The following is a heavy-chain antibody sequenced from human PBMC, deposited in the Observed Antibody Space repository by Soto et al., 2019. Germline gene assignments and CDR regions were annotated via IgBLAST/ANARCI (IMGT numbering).Heavy chain of an antibody. J-gene: IGHJ4*02. V-gene: IGHV1-3*01. CDR3: TSSSERGY. Sequence: QVQLVQSGAEVKTPGASVKVSCKTSGYTYTEYPIHWVRQAPGQGLEWMGWINVGNGNAKYSQKFQGRVTMTRDTSASTVYMELSSLGSEDTAVYYCTSSSERGYWGQGTLVTVSS. CDR1: GYTYTEYP. CDR2: INVGNGNA.